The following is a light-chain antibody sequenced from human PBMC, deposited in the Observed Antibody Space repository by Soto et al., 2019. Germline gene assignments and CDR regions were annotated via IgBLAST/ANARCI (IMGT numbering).Light chain of an antibody. V-gene: IGLV2-18*02. CDR3: RSYTPSSTYA. CDR1: SSDVGSNNR. CDR2: DVT. J-gene: IGLJ1*01. Sequence: QSVLTQPPSVSGSPGQSVSISCSGSSSDVGSNNRVSWYQQSPGTAPKLMIYDVTNRPSGVPDRFSGSKSGNTASLPISGLQAVDEADYHCRSYTPSSTYAFGTGTKSPS.